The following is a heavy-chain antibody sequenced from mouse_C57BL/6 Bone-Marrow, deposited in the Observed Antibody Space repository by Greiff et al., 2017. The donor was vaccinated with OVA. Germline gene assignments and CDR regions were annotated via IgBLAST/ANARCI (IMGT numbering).Heavy chain of an antibody. CDR1: GYTFTSYW. Sequence: VQLQQPGAELVKPGASVKLSCKASGYTFTSYWMQWVKQRPGQGLEWIGEIDPSDSSTNYNQKFKGKATLTVDTSSSTAYMQLSSLTSEDSAVYYCASAVLAYWGQGTLVTVSA. V-gene: IGHV1-50*01. CDR2: IDPSDSST. CDR3: ASAVLAY. J-gene: IGHJ3*01.